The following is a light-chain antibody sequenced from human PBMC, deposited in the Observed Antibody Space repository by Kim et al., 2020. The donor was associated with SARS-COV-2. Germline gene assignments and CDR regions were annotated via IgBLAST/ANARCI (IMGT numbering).Light chain of an antibody. J-gene: IGKJ2*01. Sequence: SATVGDRVTITCRASQGISSTLAWNQQKPGKAPKLLIYDASSLESGVPSRFSGRGSGTDFTFSFSRLQSEDFATYYCQQFNSFPYTFGQGPKREI. CDR3: QQFNSFPYT. CDR2: DAS. CDR1: QGISST. V-gene: IGKV1-13*02.